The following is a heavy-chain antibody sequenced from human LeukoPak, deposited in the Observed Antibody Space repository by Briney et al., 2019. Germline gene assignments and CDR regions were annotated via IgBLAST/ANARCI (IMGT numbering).Heavy chain of an antibody. V-gene: IGHV1-69*05. CDR2: IIPIFGTA. Sequence: SVKVSCKASGGTFSSYAISWVRQAPGQGLEWMGGIIPIFGTANYAQKFQGRVTITRNTSISTAYMELSSLRSEDTAVYYCARGRIGRRVVMYYMDVWGKGTTVTVSS. J-gene: IGHJ6*03. D-gene: IGHD3-3*01. CDR3: ARGRIGRRVVMYYMDV. CDR1: GGTFSSYA.